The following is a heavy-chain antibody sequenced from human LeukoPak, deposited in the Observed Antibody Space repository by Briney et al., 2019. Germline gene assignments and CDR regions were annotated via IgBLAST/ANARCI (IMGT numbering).Heavy chain of an antibody. CDR2: FDPEDGET. Sequence: ASVRVSCKSSGYTFTSYGISWVRQAPGKGLEWMGGFDPEDGETIYAQKFQGRVTMTEDTSTDTAYMELSSLRSEDTAVYYCATAGRITIFGVVIGAFDIWGQGTMVTVSS. J-gene: IGHJ3*02. V-gene: IGHV1-24*01. CDR3: ATAGRITIFGVVIGAFDI. D-gene: IGHD3-3*01. CDR1: GYTFTSYG.